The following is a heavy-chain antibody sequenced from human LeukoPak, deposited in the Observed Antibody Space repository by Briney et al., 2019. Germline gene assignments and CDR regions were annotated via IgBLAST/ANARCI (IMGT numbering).Heavy chain of an antibody. CDR3: GSGSSSWSPFDY. Sequence: GESLKISCAASGFTVSSNYMSWVRQAPGKGLEWVSVIYSGGSTYYADSVKGRFTISRDNSKNTLYLQMNSLGAEDTAVYYCGSGSSSWSPFDYWGQGTLVTVSS. D-gene: IGHD6-13*01. V-gene: IGHV3-66*02. CDR2: IYSGGST. CDR1: GFTVSSNY. J-gene: IGHJ4*02.